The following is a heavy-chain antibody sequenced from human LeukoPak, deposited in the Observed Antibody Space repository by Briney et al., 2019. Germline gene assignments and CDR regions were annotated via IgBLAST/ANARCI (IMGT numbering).Heavy chain of an antibody. J-gene: IGHJ4*02. CDR1: VFTFSSYI. Sequence: GGSLRLSCAPSVFTFSSYIVICAPQAPGKGLEWVSYVSSSGTTTYYADSVKGRFTISRDNGKNLVSLQMNSLRDEDTAVYYCARAESAGNKRFLDWGQGTLVTVSS. CDR3: ARAESAGNKRFLD. V-gene: IGHV3-48*02. CDR2: VSSSGTTT. D-gene: IGHD1/OR15-1a*01.